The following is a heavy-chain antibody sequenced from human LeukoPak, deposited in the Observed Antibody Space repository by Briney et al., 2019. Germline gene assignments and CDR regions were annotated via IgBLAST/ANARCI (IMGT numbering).Heavy chain of an antibody. Sequence: GRSLRPSCAPSGFTFSSYTMNWVRQAPGEGLEWVSSISSSSSYIYYADSVKGRFTISRDNAKNSVYLQMNSLRAEDTAVYYCARVSSGYDTDYWGQGTLVTVSS. V-gene: IGHV3-21*01. CDR2: ISSSSSYI. J-gene: IGHJ4*02. D-gene: IGHD5-12*01. CDR1: GFTFSSYT. CDR3: ARVSSGYDTDY.